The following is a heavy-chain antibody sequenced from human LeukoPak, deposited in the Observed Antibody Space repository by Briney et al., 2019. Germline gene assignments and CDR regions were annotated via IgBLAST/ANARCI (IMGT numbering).Heavy chain of an antibody. J-gene: IGHJ5*02. CDR3: ARRRQWLVRNWFDP. CDR1: GYTFTSYG. CDR2: ISAYNGNT. D-gene: IGHD6-19*01. Sequence: ASVKVSCKASGYTFTSYGISWVRQAPGQGLEWMGWISAYNGNTNYAQKLQGRVTMTTDTSTSTAYMELRSLRPDDTAVYYCARRRQWLVRNWFDPWGQGTLVTVSS. V-gene: IGHV1-18*01.